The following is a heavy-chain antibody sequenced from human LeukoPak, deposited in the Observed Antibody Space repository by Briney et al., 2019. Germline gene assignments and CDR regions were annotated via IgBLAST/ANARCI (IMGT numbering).Heavy chain of an antibody. CDR2: ISGNSNII. V-gene: IGHV3-48*04. J-gene: IGHJ4*02. CDR3: AGYCNGGDCSSVDY. CDR1: GFTFSSYS. Sequence: GGSLRLSCAASGFTFSSYSVSWVRQAPGKRLEWFSYISGNSNIIKYADSVKGRFTISRDNAKNSLFLQMNSLRAEDTAVYYCAGYCNGGDCSSVDYWGQGTLVTVSS. D-gene: IGHD2-15*01.